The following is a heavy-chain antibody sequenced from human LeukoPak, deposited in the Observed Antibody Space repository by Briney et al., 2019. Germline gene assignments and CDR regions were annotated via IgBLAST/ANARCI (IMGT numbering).Heavy chain of an antibody. D-gene: IGHD3-22*01. CDR3: ARGHSSYWYNCLDP. Sequence: ASVKVSCKASGYTFISYGMSWLRQAPGQGLEWMGWISPNNGNTNYAEKFQGRVTMTTDTSTSTVFMELRSLTSDDTAVYYCARGHSSYWYNCLDPWGQGTLVTVSS. CDR2: ISPNNGNT. V-gene: IGHV1-18*01. CDR1: GYTFISYG. J-gene: IGHJ5*02.